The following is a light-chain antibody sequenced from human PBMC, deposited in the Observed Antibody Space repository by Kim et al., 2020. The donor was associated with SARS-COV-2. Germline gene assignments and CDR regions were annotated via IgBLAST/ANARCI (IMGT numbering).Light chain of an antibody. V-gene: IGKV3-11*01. CDR1: QSVSGY. Sequence: ETILTQSPATLSLSPGETATLSCRASQSVSGYLAWYQQKPGQAPRLLIYDASNRATGIPARFSGSGSGTDFTLTISSLEPEDFAVYYCQQRANRPLTFGGGTKVEI. J-gene: IGKJ4*01. CDR2: DAS. CDR3: QQRANRPLT.